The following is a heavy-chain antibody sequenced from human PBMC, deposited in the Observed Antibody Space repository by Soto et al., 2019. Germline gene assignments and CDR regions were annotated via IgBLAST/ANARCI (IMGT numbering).Heavy chain of an antibody. V-gene: IGHV4-34*01. Sequence: SETLSLTCAVYGGSFSGYYWSWIRQPPGKGLEWIGEINHSGSTNYNPSLKSRVTISVDTSKNQFSLKLSSVTAADTAVYYCARGMWVFIVVVPAREAGYSSYGMDVWGQGTTVTVSS. CDR2: INHSGST. J-gene: IGHJ6*02. CDR1: GGSFSGYY. D-gene: IGHD2-2*01. CDR3: ARGMWVFIVVVPAREAGYSSYGMDV.